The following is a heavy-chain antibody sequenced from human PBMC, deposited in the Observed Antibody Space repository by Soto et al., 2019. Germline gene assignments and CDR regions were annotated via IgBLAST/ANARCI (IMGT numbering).Heavy chain of an antibody. V-gene: IGHV1-58*01. Sequence: SVKVSCKASGFTFTSSAVQWVRQARGQRLEWIGWIVVGSGNTNYAQKFQERVTITRDMSTSTAYMELSSLRSEDTAVYYCAATTDGYDFWSGYYTVFDYWGQRTLVTVSS. J-gene: IGHJ4*02. D-gene: IGHD3-3*01. CDR3: AATTDGYDFWSGYYTVFDY. CDR2: IVVGSGNT. CDR1: GFTFTSSA.